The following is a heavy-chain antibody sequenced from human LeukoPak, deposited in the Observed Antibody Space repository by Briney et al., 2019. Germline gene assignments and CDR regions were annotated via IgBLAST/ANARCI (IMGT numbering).Heavy chain of an antibody. CDR2: IYSGGST. CDR1: GFTVSSNY. CDR3: ARVGVGVSQYFQH. V-gene: IGHV3-53*01. J-gene: IGHJ1*01. D-gene: IGHD3-3*01. Sequence: GGSLRLSCVASGFTVSSNYMSWVRQAPGKGLEWVSVIYSGGSTYYADSVKGRFTISRDNSKNTLYLQMNSLRAEDTAVYYCARVGVGVSQYFQHWGQGTLVTASS.